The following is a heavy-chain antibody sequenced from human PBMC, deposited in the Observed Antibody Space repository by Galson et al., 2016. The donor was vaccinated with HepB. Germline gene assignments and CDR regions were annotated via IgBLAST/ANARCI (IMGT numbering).Heavy chain of an antibody. CDR2: IYYSGTT. CDR3: AKHSRVSYYYYGMDV. J-gene: IGHJ6*02. V-gene: IGHV4-39*01. Sequence: SETLSLTCAIYGGSFSGRYWTWIRQPPGKGLQWIASIYYSGTTYYNPSLKSRVTISVDTSKNQFSLKLSSVTAADTAVYYCAKHSRVSYYYYGMDVWGQGTTV. D-gene: IGHD6-13*01. CDR1: GGSFSGRY.